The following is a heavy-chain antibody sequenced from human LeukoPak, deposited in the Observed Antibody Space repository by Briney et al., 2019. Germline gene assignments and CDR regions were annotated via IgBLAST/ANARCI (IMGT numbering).Heavy chain of an antibody. V-gene: IGHV1-69*04. Sequence: SVKVACKASGGTFSSYAISWVRQAPGQGLEWMGRIIPILGVANYAQKFQGRVTITADKSTSTAYMELSSLRSEDTAVYYCASRSQLPFDYWGQGTLVTVSS. CDR2: IIPILGVA. CDR1: GGTFSSYA. CDR3: ASRSQLPFDY. D-gene: IGHD3-10*01. J-gene: IGHJ4*02.